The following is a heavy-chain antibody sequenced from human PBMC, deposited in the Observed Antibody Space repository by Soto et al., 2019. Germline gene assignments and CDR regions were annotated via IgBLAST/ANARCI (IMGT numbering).Heavy chain of an antibody. Sequence: QVQLQESGPGLVKPSGTLSLTCAVSGGSISSSDWWTWVRQPPGKGLEWIGEIYHSGSTNYNPSLKSRVTISVDKSKNKFSLKLSSVTAADTAVYYCVRTSLAGTSLDYWGQGTLVTVSS. D-gene: IGHD6-19*01. CDR3: VRTSLAGTSLDY. V-gene: IGHV4-4*02. CDR1: GGSISSSDW. J-gene: IGHJ4*02. CDR2: IYHSGST.